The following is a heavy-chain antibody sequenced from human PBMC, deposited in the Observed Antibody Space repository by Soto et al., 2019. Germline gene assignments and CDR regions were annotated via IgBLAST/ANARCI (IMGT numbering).Heavy chain of an antibody. J-gene: IGHJ6*02. D-gene: IGHD6-19*01. CDR2: IYHSGST. Sequence: SETLSLTCAVSGGSISSSNWWSWVRQPPGKGLEWIGEIYHSGSTNYNPSLKSRATISVDKSKNQFSLKLSSVTAADTAVYYCARDAKDFSSGWTYYYYYYGMDVWGQGTTVTVSS. CDR1: GGSISSSNW. V-gene: IGHV4-4*02. CDR3: ARDAKDFSSGWTYYYYYYGMDV.